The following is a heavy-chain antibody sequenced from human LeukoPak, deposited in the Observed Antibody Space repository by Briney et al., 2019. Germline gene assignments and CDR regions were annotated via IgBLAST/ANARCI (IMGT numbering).Heavy chain of an antibody. D-gene: IGHD2-21*02. CDR2: IYYSGRT. V-gene: IGHV4-39*01. CDR3: ASLGAYCGGDCYPTVDY. CDR1: GGSISSSSYY. J-gene: IGHJ4*02. Sequence: PSETLSLTCTVSGGSISSSSYYWGWIRHPRGKGLEWIGTIYYSGRTYYTPSLKSRLTISIDTSKNQFSLKLSSVTAADTAVYYCASLGAYCGGDCYPTVDYWGQGTLVTVSS.